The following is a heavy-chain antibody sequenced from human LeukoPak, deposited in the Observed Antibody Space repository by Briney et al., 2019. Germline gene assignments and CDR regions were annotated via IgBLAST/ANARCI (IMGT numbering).Heavy chain of an antibody. V-gene: IGHV5-10-1*01. J-gene: IGHJ4*02. CDR3: ARLVVGTAMVPAFDY. Sequence: GESLRISCKGSGYSFTSYWISWVRQMPGKGLEWMGRIDPSDSYTNYSPSFQGHVTISADKSISTAYLQWSSLKASDTAMYYCARLVVGTAMVPAFDYWGLGTLVTVSS. D-gene: IGHD5-18*01. CDR1: GYSFTSYW. CDR2: IDPSDSYT.